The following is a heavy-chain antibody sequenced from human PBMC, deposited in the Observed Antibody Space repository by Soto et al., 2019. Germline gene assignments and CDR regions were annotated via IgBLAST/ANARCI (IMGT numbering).Heavy chain of an antibody. V-gene: IGHV1-69*01. Sequence: QVQLVQSGAEVRKPGSSVKVSCKASGGTFSATYPITWVRQAPGQGLEWMGRIVPMFGTVNYAQRFQGRVTFTSDESTSTASMELRSLTSEDTAIYYCARGESMGYSSSSLDSWGQGTLFTVSS. CDR2: IVPMFGTV. CDR3: ARGESMGYSSSSLDS. J-gene: IGHJ4*02. D-gene: IGHD4-4*01. CDR1: GGTFSATYP.